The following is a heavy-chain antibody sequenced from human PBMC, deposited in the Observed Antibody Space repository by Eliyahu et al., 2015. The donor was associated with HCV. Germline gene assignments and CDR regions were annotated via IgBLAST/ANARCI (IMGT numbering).Heavy chain of an antibody. CDR3: VRRPCSSISCELRDDY. CDR1: GGSISSSTW. J-gene: IGHJ4*02. CDR2: IYHSGST. D-gene: IGHD2-2*01. Sequence: QVRLQESGPGLVKPSGTVSVTCAVSGGSISSSTWWSWVRQPPGRGLEWIGEIYHSGSTNYNPSLKSRVTISVDKSENQFSLKLTSVTAADTAVYYCVRRPCSSISCELRDDYWGQGTLVTVSS. V-gene: IGHV4-4*02.